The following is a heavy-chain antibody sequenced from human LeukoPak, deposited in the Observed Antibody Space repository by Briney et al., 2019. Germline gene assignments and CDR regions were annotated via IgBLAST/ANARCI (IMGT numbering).Heavy chain of an antibody. CDR2: IYPADSDT. CDR1: GYSLTSFW. CDR3: ARLRNSGWSYFEY. Sequence: GESLQISCQNSGYSLTSFWIGWVRQVPGKGLEWVGFIYPADSDTRYSPSFQGQVTLSADKSISTAYLEWSSLKASDTAVYYCARLRNSGWSYFEYWGQGTLVTVSS. V-gene: IGHV5-51*01. D-gene: IGHD6-19*01. J-gene: IGHJ4*02.